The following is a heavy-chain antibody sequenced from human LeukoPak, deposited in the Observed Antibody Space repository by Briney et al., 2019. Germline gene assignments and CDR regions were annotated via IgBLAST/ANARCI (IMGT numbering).Heavy chain of an antibody. D-gene: IGHD2-15*01. CDR3: ARDPPLGYCSGGSCDEYFQH. CDR1: GFTFSSYS. J-gene: IGHJ1*01. CDR2: ISSSSSYI. V-gene: IGHV3-21*01. Sequence: GGTLKLSCAASGFTFSSYSMNWVRQAPGKGLEWVSSISSSSSYIYYADSVKGRFTISSDNAKNSLYLQMNSLRAEDTAVYYCARDPPLGYCSGGSCDEYFQHWGRGTLVTVSS.